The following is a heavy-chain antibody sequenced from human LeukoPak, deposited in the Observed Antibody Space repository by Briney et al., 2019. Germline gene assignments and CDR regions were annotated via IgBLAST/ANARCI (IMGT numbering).Heavy chain of an antibody. CDR1: GXSFSGYY. CDR2: FYYSGNT. Sequence: SETLSLTCAVYGXSFSGYYWSWIRQPPGKGLEWIGSFYYSGNTYYNPSLKSRVTISVDTSKNEFSLKLRSVTAADTAVYYCARTAGVAVAGSRQYFDYWGQGTLVTVSS. D-gene: IGHD6-19*01. V-gene: IGHV4-34*01. CDR3: ARTAGVAVAGSRQYFDY. J-gene: IGHJ4*02.